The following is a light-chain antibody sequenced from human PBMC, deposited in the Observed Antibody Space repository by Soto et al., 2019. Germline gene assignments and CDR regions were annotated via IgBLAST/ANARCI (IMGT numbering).Light chain of an antibody. CDR1: QTISSW. CDR2: EAS. V-gene: IGKV1-5*01. Sequence: DIQMTQSPSTLSASLGARVTITCRASQTISSWLAWYQQKPGKAPKLLIYEASSLESGVPSRFTGSGSGTEVTLTISSLQPDDFASFDCQQYNNYWGTFGQGTKVDIK. CDR3: QQYNNYWGT. J-gene: IGKJ1*01.